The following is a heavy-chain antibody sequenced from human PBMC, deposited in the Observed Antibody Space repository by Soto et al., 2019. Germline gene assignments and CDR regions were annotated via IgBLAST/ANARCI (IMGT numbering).Heavy chain of an antibody. CDR3: ARQAIVLMVYAPGYFDY. CDR2: IYYSGST. D-gene: IGHD2-8*01. J-gene: IGHJ4*02. V-gene: IGHV4-39*01. CDR1: GGSISSSSYY. Sequence: SETLSLTCTVSGGSISSSSYYWGWIRQPPGKGLEWIGSIYYSGSTYYNPSLKSRVTISVDTSKNQFSLKLSSVTAADTAVYYCARQAIVLMVYAPGYFDYWGQGTLVTVSS.